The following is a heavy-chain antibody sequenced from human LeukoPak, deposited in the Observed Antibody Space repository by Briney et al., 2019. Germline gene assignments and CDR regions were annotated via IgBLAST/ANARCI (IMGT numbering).Heavy chain of an antibody. CDR1: GYSISSGYY. CDR3: AREAYYDSSGYSFDY. CDR2: IYHSGST. J-gene: IGHJ4*02. V-gene: IGHV4-38-2*02. D-gene: IGHD3-22*01. Sequence: SETLSLTCTVSGYSISSGYYWGWIRQPPGKGLEWIGSIYHSGSTYYNPSLKSRVTISVDTSKNQFSLKLSSVTAADTAVYYCAREAYYDSSGYSFDYWGQGTLVTVSS.